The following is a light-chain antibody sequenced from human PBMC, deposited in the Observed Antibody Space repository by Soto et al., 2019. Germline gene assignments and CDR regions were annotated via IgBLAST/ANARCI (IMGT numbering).Light chain of an antibody. CDR2: AAS. CDR1: QSINTY. CDR3: QQSYSTPRIT. J-gene: IGKJ5*01. V-gene: IGKV1-39*01. Sequence: DIQMTQSPSSLSASVGDRVTITCRASQSINTYLNWYQQKPGKAPKLLIYAASSLQSGVPSRFSGSGSGTDFTLTINSLQPEDFSTYYCQQSYSTPRITFGQGTRLEIK.